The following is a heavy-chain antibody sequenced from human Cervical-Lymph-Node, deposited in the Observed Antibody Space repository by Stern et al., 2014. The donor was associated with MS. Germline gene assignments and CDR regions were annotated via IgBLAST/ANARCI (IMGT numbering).Heavy chain of an antibody. CDR3: ARDGRSSYGSGSYYSSGY. Sequence: VHLVESGAEVKKPGASVKVSCKASGYSFTGYFLHWVRQAPGQGLEWMGWINPNSGDTIYAQKFHGRVTMTRDSSSSTAYMELSSLRSDDTAVYYCARDGRSSYGSGSYYSSGYWGQGTLVTVSS. CDR1: GYSFTGYF. CDR2: INPNSGDT. J-gene: IGHJ4*02. V-gene: IGHV1-2*02. D-gene: IGHD3-10*01.